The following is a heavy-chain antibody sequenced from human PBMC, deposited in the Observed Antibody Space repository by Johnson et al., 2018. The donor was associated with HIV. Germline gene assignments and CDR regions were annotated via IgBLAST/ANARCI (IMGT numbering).Heavy chain of an antibody. CDR2: IWYDGSNK. CDR1: GFTFSSYG. V-gene: IGHV3-33*01. Sequence: QVLLVESGGGVVQPGRSLRLSCAASGFTFSSYGMHWVRQAPGKGLEWVAVIWYDGSNKYYADSVKGRFTISRDNSKNTLYLQMGSLRAEDMAVYFCASISLGAFDIWGQGTLVTVSS. CDR3: ASISLGAFDI. J-gene: IGHJ3*02.